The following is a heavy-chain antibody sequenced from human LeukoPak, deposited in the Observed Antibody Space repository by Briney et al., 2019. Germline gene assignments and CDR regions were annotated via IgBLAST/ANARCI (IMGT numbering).Heavy chain of an antibody. J-gene: IGHJ4*02. V-gene: IGHV1-18*01. CDR3: ARDLRVVGATLIDY. Sequence: ASVKVSCKASGYTFTSYGISWVRQAPGQGLEWMGWISAYNGNTNYAQKLQGRVTMTTDTSTSTAYMELRSLRSDDPAVYYCARDLRVVGATLIDYWGQGTLVTVSS. CDR1: GYTFTSYG. D-gene: IGHD1-26*01. CDR2: ISAYNGNT.